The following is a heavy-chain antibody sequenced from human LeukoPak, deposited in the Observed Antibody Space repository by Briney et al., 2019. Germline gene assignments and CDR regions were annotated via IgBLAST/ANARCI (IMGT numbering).Heavy chain of an antibody. D-gene: IGHD4-17*01. V-gene: IGHV3-49*04. CDR2: IRSKAYGGTT. Sequence: GGSLRLSCAASGFTFSSYGMSWVRQAPGKGLEWVGFIRSKAYGGTTEYAASVKGRFTISRDDSKSIAYLQMNSLKTEDTAVYYCARDSRTVSDAFDIWGQGTMVTVSS. CDR3: ARDSRTVSDAFDI. J-gene: IGHJ3*02. CDR1: GFTFSSYG.